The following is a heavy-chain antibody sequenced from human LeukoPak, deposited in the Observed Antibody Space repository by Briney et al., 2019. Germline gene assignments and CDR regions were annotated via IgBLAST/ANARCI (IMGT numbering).Heavy chain of an antibody. J-gene: IGHJ6*03. Sequence: SETLSLTCTVSGGSIINYYWSWIRQSAGTELEWVGRIYITGSTNYNPSPQSRLSMSVDTSKNQFSLRLTSVSAADTAVYYCARLKYYDSTGYSPGYYMDVWGKGITVTVSS. V-gene: IGHV4-4*07. D-gene: IGHD3-22*01. CDR1: GGSIINYY. CDR3: ARLKYYDSTGYSPGYYMDV. CDR2: IYITGST.